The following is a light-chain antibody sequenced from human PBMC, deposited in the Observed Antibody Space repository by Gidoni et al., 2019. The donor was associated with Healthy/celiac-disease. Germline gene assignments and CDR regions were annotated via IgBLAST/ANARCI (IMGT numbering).Light chain of an antibody. V-gene: IGKV2-28*01. CDR2: LGS. CDR3: MQAIQTYT. Sequence: SVRSHSPLSLPFTPGEPAAIACRSSPCLLHSNGYNYLDWYLQKPGQSPQLLFYLGSSRASGVPDRCSGSGSGTDFTMKISRVEAEDVGFYYCMQAIQTYTFGQGTKLEIK. J-gene: IGKJ2*01. CDR1: PCLLHSNGYNY.